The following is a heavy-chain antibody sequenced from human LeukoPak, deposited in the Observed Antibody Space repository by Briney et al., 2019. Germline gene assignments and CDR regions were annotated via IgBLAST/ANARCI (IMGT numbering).Heavy chain of an antibody. CDR3: VKSASYSGSFSNWFDP. CDR1: GFTFDDYA. J-gene: IGHJ5*02. CDR2: ISWNSGTI. D-gene: IGHD1-26*01. V-gene: IGHV3-9*01. Sequence: GGFLRLSCAASGFTFDDYAMHWVRQAPGKGLEWVSGISWNSGTIDYADSVKGRFTISRDNAKNSLYLEMNSLRAEDTALYYCVKSASYSGSFSNWFDPWGQGTLVTVSS.